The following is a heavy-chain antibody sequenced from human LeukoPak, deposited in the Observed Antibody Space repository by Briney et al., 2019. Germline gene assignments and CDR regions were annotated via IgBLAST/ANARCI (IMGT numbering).Heavy chain of an antibody. V-gene: IGHV4-59*12. CDR3: ARGELGVTGTNY. Sequence: PSETLSLTCTVSGGSISSYYWSWIRQPPGKGLEWIGYIYYSGSTNYNPSLKSRVTISVDTSKNQFSLKLSSVTAADTAVYYCARGELGVTGTNYWGQGTLVTVSS. J-gene: IGHJ4*02. CDR1: GGSISSYY. D-gene: IGHD1-7*01. CDR2: IYYSGST.